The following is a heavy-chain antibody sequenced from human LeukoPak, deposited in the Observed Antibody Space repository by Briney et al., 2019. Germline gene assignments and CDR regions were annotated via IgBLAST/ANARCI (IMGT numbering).Heavy chain of an antibody. V-gene: IGHV3-73*01. D-gene: IGHD3-10*01. CDR1: GFTFSGSA. J-gene: IGHJ4*02. CDR2: IRSKANSYAT. Sequence: GGSLRLSCAASGFTFSGSAMHWVRQASGKGLEWVGRIRSKANSYATAYAASVKGRFTISRDDSKNTAYLQMNSLKTEDTAVYYCAKLGSGSYYKRGAYFDYWGQGTLVTVSS. CDR3: AKLGSGSYYKRGAYFDY.